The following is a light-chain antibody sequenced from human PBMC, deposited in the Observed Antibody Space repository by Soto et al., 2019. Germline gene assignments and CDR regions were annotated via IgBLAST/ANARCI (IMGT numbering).Light chain of an antibody. J-gene: IGKJ4*01. CDR3: QQYGSSPLT. CDR2: GAS. V-gene: IGKV3-20*01. Sequence: EIVFTQSPGTLSFSPGERATLSCRASQSVSSSYLAWYQQKPSQAPRLIIYGASSRATGIPDRFSGSGSGTDFTLTISRLEPEDFAVYYCQQYGSSPLTFGGGTKVDIK. CDR1: QSVSSSY.